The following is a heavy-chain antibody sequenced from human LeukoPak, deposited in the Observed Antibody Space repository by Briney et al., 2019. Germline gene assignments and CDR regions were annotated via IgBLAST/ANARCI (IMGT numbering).Heavy chain of an antibody. CDR1: SGSITNINYY. CDR2: ILYDGSP. D-gene: IGHD3-10*01. V-gene: IGHV4-39*01. J-gene: IGHJ4*02. Sequence: PSETLSLTCTVSSGSITNINYYWGWIRQPPGRGLEWTGSILYDGSPDYNPSLKSRVTISVDTSKNQFALKVNSVTAADTAVYFCARYYGSGRDGDYWGQGTLVTVSS. CDR3: ARYYGSGRDGDY.